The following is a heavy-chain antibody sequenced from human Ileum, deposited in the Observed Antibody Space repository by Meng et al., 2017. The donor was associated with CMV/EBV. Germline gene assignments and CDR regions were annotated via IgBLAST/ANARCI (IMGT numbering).Heavy chain of an antibody. Sequence: GSLRLSCSASGDSIMNSAYYWAWIRQSPGKGLEWIGTIYYSGNTYYNPSLKSRLTISIDTSRNHFSLQMTSVTAADTAMYYCARDSSLVGATQGPNYYYYYGMDVWGQGTTVTVSS. CDR3: ARDSSLVGATQGPNYYYYYGMDV. CDR2: IYYSGNT. CDR1: GDSIMNSAYY. V-gene: IGHV4-39*07. J-gene: IGHJ6*02. D-gene: IGHD1-26*01.